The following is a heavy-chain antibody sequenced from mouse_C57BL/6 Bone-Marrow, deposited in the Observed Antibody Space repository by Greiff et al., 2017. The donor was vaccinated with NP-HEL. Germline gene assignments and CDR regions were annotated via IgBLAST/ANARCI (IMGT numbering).Heavy chain of an antibody. V-gene: IGHV5-9-1*02. D-gene: IGHD2-2*01. J-gene: IGHJ2*01. CDR1: GFTFSSYA. CDR3: TRSTMVTTGPAFFDY. Sequence: EVQLVESGEGLVKPGGSLKLSCAASGFTFSSYAMSWVRQTPEKRLEWVAYISSGGDYIYYADTVKGRFTISRDNARNTLYLQMSSLKSEDTAMYYCTRSTMVTTGPAFFDYWGQGTTLTVSS. CDR2: ISSGGDYI.